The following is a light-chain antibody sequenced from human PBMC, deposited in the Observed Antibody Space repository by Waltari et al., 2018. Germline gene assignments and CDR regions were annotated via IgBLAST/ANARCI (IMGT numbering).Light chain of an antibody. Sequence: QSALPQPASVSGSPGQSITISCTGTSSDVGGYNYVSWYQRHPGKAPKLMIYDVSDRPSGVSNRFSGSKSGNTASLTISGLQAEDEADYYCSSYTTSGTYVVFGGGTKLTVL. CDR1: SSDVGGYNY. CDR3: SSYTTSGTYVV. J-gene: IGLJ2*01. V-gene: IGLV2-14*03. CDR2: DVS.